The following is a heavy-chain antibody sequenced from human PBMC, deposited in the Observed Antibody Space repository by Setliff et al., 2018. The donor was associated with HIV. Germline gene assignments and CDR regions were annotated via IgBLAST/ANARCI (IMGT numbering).Heavy chain of an antibody. V-gene: IGHV1-46*01. J-gene: IGHJ4*02. CDR2: INPSGGST. CDR1: GYTFTSYY. D-gene: IGHD6-19*01. Sequence: ASVKVSCKASGYTFTSYYMHWVRQAPAQGLEWMGIINPSGGSTSYALKFQGRVTITADESTGTAYMELSSLRSEDTAVYYCARDGLLVAGIRFDYWGQGTLVTVSS. CDR3: ARDGLLVAGIRFDY.